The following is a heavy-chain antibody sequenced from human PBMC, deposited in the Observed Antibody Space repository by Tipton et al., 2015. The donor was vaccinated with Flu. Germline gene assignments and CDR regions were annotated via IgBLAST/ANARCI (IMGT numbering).Heavy chain of an antibody. CDR2: VFHSGGT. CDR3: ARPNRNTLFRGVLDVAFDI. J-gene: IGHJ3*02. D-gene: IGHD3-10*01. V-gene: IGHV4-39*07. CDR1: GGSISSSNYY. Sequence: TLSLTCTVSGGSISSSNYYWGWIRQPPGKGLEWIGSVFHSGGTYYNPSLKSRVTISVDTSKNQFSLKLTSVTAADTAVYYCARPNRNTLFRGVLDVAFDIWGQGVMVTVSS.